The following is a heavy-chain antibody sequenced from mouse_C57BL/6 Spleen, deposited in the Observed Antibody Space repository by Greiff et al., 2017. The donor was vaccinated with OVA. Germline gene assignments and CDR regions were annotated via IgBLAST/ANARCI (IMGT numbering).Heavy chain of an antibody. CDR3: VRGALAMDY. J-gene: IGHJ4*01. CDR1: GFSFNTYA. CDR2: IRSKSNNYAT. Sequence: EAGGGLVQPKGSLKLSCAASGFSFNTYAMNWVRQAPGKGLEWVARIRSKSNNYATYYADSVKDRFTISRDDSESMLYLQMNNLKTEDTAMYYCVRGALAMDYWGQGTSVTVSS. V-gene: IGHV10-1*01.